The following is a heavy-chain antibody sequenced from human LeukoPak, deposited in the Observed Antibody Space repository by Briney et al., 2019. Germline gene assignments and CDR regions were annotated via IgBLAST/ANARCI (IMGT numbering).Heavy chain of an antibody. CDR1: GFTFSSYG. CDR2: ISSSSSYI. D-gene: IGHD1-26*01. V-gene: IGHV3-21*01. J-gene: IGHJ4*02. CDR3: ARDEDSGSYGY. Sequence: GGSLRLPCAASGFTFSSYGMNWVRQAPGKGLEWVSSISSSSSYIYYADSVKGRFTISRDNAKNSLYLQMNSLRAEDTAVYYCARDEDSGSYGYWGQGTLVTVSS.